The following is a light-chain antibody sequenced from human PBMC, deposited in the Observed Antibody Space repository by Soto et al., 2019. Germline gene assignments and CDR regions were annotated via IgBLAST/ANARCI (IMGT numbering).Light chain of an antibody. V-gene: IGKV4-1*01. CDR2: WAS. CDR3: QQYYSTLTWT. Sequence: DIVMTQSPDSLAVSLGERATINCKSSQSVLYSSNNKNYLAWYQQKPGQPPKLLIYWASTRESGVPDRFSGSGSGTDFTLTISSLQAENVAVYYCQQYYSTLTWTFGQVTKVEIK. J-gene: IGKJ1*01. CDR1: QSVLYSSNNKNY.